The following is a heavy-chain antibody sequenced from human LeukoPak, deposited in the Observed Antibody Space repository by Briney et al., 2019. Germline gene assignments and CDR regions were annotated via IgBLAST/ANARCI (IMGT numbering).Heavy chain of an antibody. D-gene: IGHD3-3*01. CDR2: IYHSGST. CDR1: GYSISSGYY. Sequence: KPSETLSLTCTVSGYSISSGYYWGWIRQPPGKGLEWIGSIYHSGSTNYNPSLKSRVHISVDTSKNQFSLKLSSVTAADTAVYYCARDLTTRGMDVWGQGTTVTVSS. V-gene: IGHV4-38-2*02. CDR3: ARDLTTRGMDV. J-gene: IGHJ6*02.